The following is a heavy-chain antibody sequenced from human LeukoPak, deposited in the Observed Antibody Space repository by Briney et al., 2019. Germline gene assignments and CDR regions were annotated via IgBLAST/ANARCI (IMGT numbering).Heavy chain of an antibody. CDR3: ARVGSVRSPFDY. J-gene: IGHJ4*02. CDR2: FDPEDGET. V-gene: IGHV1-24*01. Sequence: ASVKVSCKVSGYTLTELSMHWVRQAPGKGLEWMGGFDPEDGETIHAQKFQGRVTMTEDTSTDTAYMELSSLRSEDTAVYYCARVGSVRSPFDYWGQGTLVTVSS. D-gene: IGHD3-10*01. CDR1: GYTLTELS.